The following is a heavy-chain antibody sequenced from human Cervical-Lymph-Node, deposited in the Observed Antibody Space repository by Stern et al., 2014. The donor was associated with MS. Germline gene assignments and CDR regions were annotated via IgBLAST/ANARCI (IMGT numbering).Heavy chain of an antibody. Sequence: QVQLVESGGGVVQPGRSLRLSCAASGFTFSTYAMHWVRQAPGKGLAWVAVISYDGGNKYFAESVKGRFTISRDNSKNTLYLQMNSLRADDTAIYYCATANYYDSIGYYTWGQGTLVTVSS. D-gene: IGHD3-22*01. J-gene: IGHJ5*02. CDR3: ATANYYDSIGYYT. V-gene: IGHV3-30*04. CDR2: ISYDGGNK. CDR1: GFTFSTYA.